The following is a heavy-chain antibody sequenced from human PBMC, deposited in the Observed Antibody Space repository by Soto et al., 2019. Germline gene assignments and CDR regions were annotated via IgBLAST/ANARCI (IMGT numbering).Heavy chain of an antibody. CDR2: ISGSGGST. V-gene: IGHV3-23*01. Sequence: GGSLRLSCAASGFTFSSYAMSWVRQAPGKGLEWVSAISGSGGSTYYADSVKGRFTISRDNSKNTLYLQMNSLRAEDTAVYDCAKELRAASSIAARRDNCFDHWGQGILVTVSS. CDR1: GFTFSSYA. J-gene: IGHJ5*02. D-gene: IGHD6-6*01. CDR3: AKELRAASSIAARRDNCFDH.